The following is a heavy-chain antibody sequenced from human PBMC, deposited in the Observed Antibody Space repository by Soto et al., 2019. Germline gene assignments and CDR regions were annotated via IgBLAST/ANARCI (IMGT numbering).Heavy chain of an antibody. CDR2: MNPNSGNT. D-gene: IGHD3-3*01. V-gene: IGHV1-8*01. CDR1: GYPFTSYD. J-gene: IGHJ3*02. Sequence: ASVKVYFKASGYPFTSYDINLVRQATGQGLEWMGWMNPNSGNTGYAQKFQGRVTMTRNTSISTAYMELSSLRSEDTAVHYCARIRTRITIFGVVTNDAFDIWGQGTMVTVSS. CDR3: ARIRTRITIFGVVTNDAFDI.